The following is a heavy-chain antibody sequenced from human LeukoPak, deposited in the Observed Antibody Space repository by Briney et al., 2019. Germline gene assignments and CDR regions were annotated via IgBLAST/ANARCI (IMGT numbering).Heavy chain of an antibody. CDR3: AKAREYYYDSSTD. CDR1: GFTFSSYA. V-gene: IGHV3-23*01. CDR2: ISGSGGST. D-gene: IGHD3-22*01. Sequence: GGSLRLSCAASGFTFSSYAMSWVRQAPGKGLEWVPAISGSGGSTYYADSVKGRFTISRDNSKNTLYLQMNSLRAEDTAVYYCAKAREYYYDSSTDWGQGTLVTVSS. J-gene: IGHJ4*02.